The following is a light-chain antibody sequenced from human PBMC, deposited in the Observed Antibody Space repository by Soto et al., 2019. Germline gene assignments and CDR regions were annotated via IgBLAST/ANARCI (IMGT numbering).Light chain of an antibody. Sequence: EIVLTQSPATLYLSPGERATLSCRASQGVSSYLAWYQQKPGQAPRLLIYDASNRATGIPARFSGSGSGTDFTLTISSLEPEDFAVYYCQQRSNWPGLTFGGGTKVDIK. V-gene: IGKV3-11*01. CDR1: QGVSSY. CDR3: QQRSNWPGLT. CDR2: DAS. J-gene: IGKJ4*01.